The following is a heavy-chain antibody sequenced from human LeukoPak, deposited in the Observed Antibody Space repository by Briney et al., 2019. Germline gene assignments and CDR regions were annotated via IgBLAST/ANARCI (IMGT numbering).Heavy chain of an antibody. J-gene: IGHJ4*02. CDR2: INHSGST. Sequence: SETLSLTCAVYGGSFSGYYWSWIRQPPGKGLEWIGEINHSGSTNYNPSLKSRVTISVDTSKNQFSLKLRSVTAADTAVYFCARPDSSGWRDFWGQGTLVTVSS. CDR1: GGSFSGYY. CDR3: ARPDSSGWRDF. D-gene: IGHD6-19*01. V-gene: IGHV4-34*01.